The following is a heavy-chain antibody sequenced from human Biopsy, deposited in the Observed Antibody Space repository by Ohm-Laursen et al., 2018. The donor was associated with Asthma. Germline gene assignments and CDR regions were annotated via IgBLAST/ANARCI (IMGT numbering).Heavy chain of an antibody. J-gene: IGHJ4*02. CDR1: RFTYE. CDR2: ISYDGSSI. D-gene: IGHD6-19*01. V-gene: IGHV3-30-3*01. CDR3: AREGVAGTHIED. Sequence: SLRLSCAAIRFTYEMHWVRQAPGKGLEWVAVISYDGSSIYYADSVKGRFTISRDNSKNTLSLQMNSLTAEDTAVYYCAREGVAGTHIEDWGQGTLVTVSS.